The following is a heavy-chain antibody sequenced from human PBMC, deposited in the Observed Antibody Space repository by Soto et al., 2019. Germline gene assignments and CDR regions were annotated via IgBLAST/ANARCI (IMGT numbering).Heavy chain of an antibody. Sequence: GASVKVSCKVSGYALTKLSIHWVRQAPGKGLEWMGGFDPEDGGAIYAQKFQGRVTVTEDTSANTAYMELSSLRSDDTAVYFCATDRRYRSGGSCYSHLDYWGQGALVTVS. J-gene: IGHJ4*02. D-gene: IGHD2-15*01. CDR1: GYALTKLS. V-gene: IGHV1-24*01. CDR2: FDPEDGGA. CDR3: ATDRRYRSGGSCYSHLDY.